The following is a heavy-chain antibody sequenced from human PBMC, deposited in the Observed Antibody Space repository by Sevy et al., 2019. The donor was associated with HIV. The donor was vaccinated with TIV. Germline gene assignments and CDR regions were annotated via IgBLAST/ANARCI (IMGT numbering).Heavy chain of an antibody. J-gene: IGHJ5*02. CDR2: IYYSGST. CDR3: ARHGGPGGSGYYRDNWFDP. CDR1: GGSISSSSYY. Sequence: SETLSLTCTVSGGSISSSSYYWGWIRQPPGKGLEWFGSIYYSGSTYYNPSLKSRVTISADTSRKQFKFSLKLRSVTAADTAVYYCARHGGPGGSGYYRDNWFDPWGQGTLVTVSS. D-gene: IGHD3-22*01. V-gene: IGHV4-39*01.